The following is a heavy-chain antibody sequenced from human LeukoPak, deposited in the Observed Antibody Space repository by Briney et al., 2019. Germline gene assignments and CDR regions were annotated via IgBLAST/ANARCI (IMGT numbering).Heavy chain of an antibody. J-gene: IGHJ3*02. CDR2: ISSSSSYI. CDR1: GFTFSSYS. CDR3: AREDGSSGYLNAFDI. Sequence: GGSLRLSCAASGFTFSSYSMNWVRQAPGKGLEWVSSISSSSSYIYYADSVKGRFTISRDNAKNSLYLQMNSLRAEDTAVYYCAREDGSSGYLNAFDIWGQGTMVTVSS. V-gene: IGHV3-21*01. D-gene: IGHD3-22*01.